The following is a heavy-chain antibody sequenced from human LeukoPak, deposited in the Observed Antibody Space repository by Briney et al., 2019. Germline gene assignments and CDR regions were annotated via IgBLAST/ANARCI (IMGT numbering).Heavy chain of an antibody. CDR1: GFTFSSYG. V-gene: IGHV3-30*02. CDR3: AKDPLGYSYGFGAFDI. Sequence: GGSLRLSCAASGFTFSSYGMHWVRQAPGKGLEWVAFIRYDGSNKYYADSVKGRFTISRDNSENTLYLQMNSLRAEDTAVYYCAKDPLGYSYGFGAFDIWGQGTMVTVSS. CDR2: IRYDGSNK. D-gene: IGHD5-18*01. J-gene: IGHJ3*02.